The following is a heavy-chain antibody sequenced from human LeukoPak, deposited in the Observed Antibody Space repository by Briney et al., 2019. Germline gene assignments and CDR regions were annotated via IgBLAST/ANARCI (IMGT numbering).Heavy chain of an antibody. J-gene: IGHJ6*03. CDR3: ARDGEGGSSSWYGNYYYYYMDV. CDR1: GGSFSGYY. D-gene: IGHD6-13*01. V-gene: IGHV4-34*01. CDR2: INHSGST. Sequence: PSETLSLTCAVYGGSFSGYYWSWIRQPPGKGLEWIGEINHSGSTNYNPSLKSRVTISVDTTKNQFSLKLSSVTAADTAVYYCARDGEGGSSSWYGNYYYYYMDVWGKGTTVTISS.